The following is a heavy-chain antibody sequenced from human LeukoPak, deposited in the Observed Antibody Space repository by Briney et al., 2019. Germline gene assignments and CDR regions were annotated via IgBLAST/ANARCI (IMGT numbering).Heavy chain of an antibody. J-gene: IGHJ4*02. Sequence: PGRSLRLSCAASGFTFRSYGMHWVRQAPGKGLEWVAVIWYDGSNKYYADSVKGRFSLSRDNSKNTLYLQMNSLRAEDTAVYYCARDLERYYGSGSYLDYWGQGTLVTVSS. V-gene: IGHV3-33*01. CDR1: GFTFRSYG. CDR2: IWYDGSNK. CDR3: ARDLERYYGSGSYLDY. D-gene: IGHD3-10*01.